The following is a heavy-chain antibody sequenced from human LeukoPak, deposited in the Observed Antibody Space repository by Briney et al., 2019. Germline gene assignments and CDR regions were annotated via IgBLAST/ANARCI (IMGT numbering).Heavy chain of an antibody. CDR1: GFTFSSYW. J-gene: IGHJ6*04. V-gene: IGHV3-74*01. Sequence: GGSLRLSCAASGFTFSSYWMHWVRQAPGKGLVWVSRINSDGSSTNYADSVKGRFTISRDNDKNTLYLQMNSLRAEDTAVYYYARGFGSPIVRAYGMDVWGKGTTVTVSS. CDR2: INSDGSST. D-gene: IGHD3-10*01. CDR3: ARGFGSPIVRAYGMDV.